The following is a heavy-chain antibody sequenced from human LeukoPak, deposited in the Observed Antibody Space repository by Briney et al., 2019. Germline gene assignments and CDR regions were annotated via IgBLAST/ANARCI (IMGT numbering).Heavy chain of an antibody. CDR2: ISYSGANS. CDR3: ARGPYGPGSLYPH. V-gene: IGHV3-23*01. Sequence: GGSLRLSCAASGFTFSGSAMSWVRQAPGEGLEWVSLISYSGANSYYTDSVRGRFTISRDNSKDTLFLQMNSLRAEDTALYYCARGPYGPGSLYPHWGQGTLVTVSS. J-gene: IGHJ4*02. CDR1: GFTFSGSA. D-gene: IGHD3-10*01.